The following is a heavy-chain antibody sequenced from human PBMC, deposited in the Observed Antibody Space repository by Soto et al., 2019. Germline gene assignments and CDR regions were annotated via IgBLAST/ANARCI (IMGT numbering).Heavy chain of an antibody. V-gene: IGHV3-33*01. CDR1: GFTFSSYG. CDR2: IWYDGSNK. Sequence: QVQLVESGGGVVQPGRSLRLSCAASGFTFSSYGMHWVRQAPGKGLEWVAVIWYDGSNKYYADSVKGRFTISRDNSKNTLYLQMNSLRAEDTAVYYCAREWSGYYFDYWGQGTLVTVSS. CDR3: AREWSGYYFDY. J-gene: IGHJ4*02. D-gene: IGHD3-10*02.